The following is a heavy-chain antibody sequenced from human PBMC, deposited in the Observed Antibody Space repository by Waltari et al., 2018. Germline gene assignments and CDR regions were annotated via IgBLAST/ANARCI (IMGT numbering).Heavy chain of an antibody. V-gene: IGHV3-48*03. CDR1: GLRFSTYE. D-gene: IGHD6-6*01. CDR3: AREYTSSSGDAFDI. CDR2: ITGSGRTI. J-gene: IGHJ3*02. Sequence: VQVVESGGGLVQPGGSLRLSCVASGLRFSTYEMHWFRQAPGKGLEWVAYITGSGRTIYYADSVKGRFTISRDSAKNSLYLQMNSLTVEDTAVYYCAREYTSSSGDAFDIWGQGTMVIVSS.